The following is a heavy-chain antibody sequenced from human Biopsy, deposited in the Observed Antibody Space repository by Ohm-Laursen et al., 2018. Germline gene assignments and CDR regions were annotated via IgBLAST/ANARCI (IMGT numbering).Heavy chain of an antibody. J-gene: IGHJ6*02. V-gene: IGHV4-34*01. Sequence: TLSPTCAVYGESFNGYYWSWIRQTPGKGLEWIGGINHSGRTNYNPSLKSRVTISVDTSKNQFSLKVRSVTAADTAVYYCVRGVDYYDPYHYYALDVWGQGTTVTVSS. CDR3: VRGVDYYDPYHYYALDV. CDR1: GESFNGYY. D-gene: IGHD3-22*01. CDR2: INHSGRT.